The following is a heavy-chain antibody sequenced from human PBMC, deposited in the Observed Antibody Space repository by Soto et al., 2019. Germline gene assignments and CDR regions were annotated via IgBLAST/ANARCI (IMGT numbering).Heavy chain of an antibody. J-gene: IGHJ5*02. V-gene: IGHV4-30-4*01. CDR1: GGSISSGDYY. Sequence: KTSETLSLTCTVSGGSISSGDYYWSWIRQPPGKGLEWIGYIYYSGSTYYNPSLKSRVTISVDTSKNQFSLKLSSVTAADTAVYYCARERVSTNWFDPWGQGTLVTVSS. CDR3: ARERVSTNWFDP. CDR2: IYYSGST.